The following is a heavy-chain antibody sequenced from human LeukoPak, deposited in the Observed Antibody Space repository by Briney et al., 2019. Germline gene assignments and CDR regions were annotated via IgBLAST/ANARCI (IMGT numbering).Heavy chain of an antibody. D-gene: IGHD6-13*01. Sequence: PGGSLRLSCAASGFTFSSYWMSWVRQAPGKGLEWVANIKQDGSEKYYVDSVKGRFTISRDNAKNSLYLQMNSLRAEDTAVYYCARALGSSWYFFDYWGQGTLVTVSS. CDR1: GFTFSSYW. CDR3: ARALGSSWYFFDY. V-gene: IGHV3-7*01. J-gene: IGHJ4*02. CDR2: IKQDGSEK.